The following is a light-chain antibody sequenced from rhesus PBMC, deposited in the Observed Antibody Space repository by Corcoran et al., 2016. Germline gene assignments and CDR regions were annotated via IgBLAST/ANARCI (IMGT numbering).Light chain of an antibody. CDR1: QGITND. V-gene: IGKV1-25*01. Sequence: DIQMTQSPSSLSASVGDRVTITCRASQGITNDLDWYQQKPGETPKLLIYEESSLQSGIPSRFSVSGSGTDFTLTISSLQPEDFATYYGQHYYSTPFTFGPGTKLDIK. CDR2: EES. J-gene: IGKJ3*01. CDR3: QHYYSTPFT.